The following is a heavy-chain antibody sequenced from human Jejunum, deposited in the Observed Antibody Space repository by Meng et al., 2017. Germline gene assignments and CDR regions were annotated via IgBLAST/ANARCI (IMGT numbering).Heavy chain of an antibody. CDR1: VVSISLSSFY. CDR2: IYYNGRT. Sequence: QVQLQESGPGLVKPSEILSLTCTVSVVSISLSSFYWVWIRQSPGKGLEYIGNIYYNGRTYYNPSLNNRVTISADTSKNQFSLNLSSVTAADTAVYYCARVIDGYETRPFDSWGQGILVTVSS. CDR3: ARVIDGYETRPFDS. D-gene: IGHD5-12*01. V-gene: IGHV4-39*01. J-gene: IGHJ4*02.